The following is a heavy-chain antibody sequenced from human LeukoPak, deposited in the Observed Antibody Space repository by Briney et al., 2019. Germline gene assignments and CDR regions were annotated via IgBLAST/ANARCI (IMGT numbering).Heavy chain of an antibody. V-gene: IGHV3-66*01. J-gene: IGHJ4*02. Sequence: PGGSLRLSCAASEFSVGSNYMTWVRQAPGKGLEWGSLIYSGGSTYYADSVKGRFTISRDNSKKTLYLQMNSLRAEDTAVYYCARGPSGYHHTGGQGTLVTVSS. CDR2: IYSGGST. CDR1: EFSVGSNY. D-gene: IGHD5-12*01. CDR3: ARGPSGYHHT.